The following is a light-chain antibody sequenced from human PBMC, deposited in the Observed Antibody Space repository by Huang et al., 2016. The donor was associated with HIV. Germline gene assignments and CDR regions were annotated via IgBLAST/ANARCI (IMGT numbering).Light chain of an antibody. CDR2: DAA. CDR1: QSVRSY. J-gene: IGKJ2*01. CDR3: QQRSNWPMYT. Sequence: EIVLTQSPATLSLSPGERAPLYCRASQSVRSYLAWYQQKPGQAPRLLIYDAANRATGIPARFSGSGSGTDFTLTISSLEPEDVAVYYCQQRSNWPMYTFGQGTKLEIK. V-gene: IGKV3-11*01.